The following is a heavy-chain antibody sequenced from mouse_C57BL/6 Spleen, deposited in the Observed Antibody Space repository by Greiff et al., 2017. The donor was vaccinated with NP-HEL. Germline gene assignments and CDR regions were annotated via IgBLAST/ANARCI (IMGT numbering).Heavy chain of an antibody. V-gene: IGHV2-2*01. CDR1: GFSITSYG. Sequence: QVQLQQSGPGLVQPSQSLSITCTVSGFSITSYGVHWVRQSPGKGLEWLGVIWSGGSTDYNAAFISRLSISKDKSKSQVFFKMNSLQADDTAIYYCARILGNSRCFDVWGTGTTVTVSS. D-gene: IGHD2-1*01. CDR2: IWSGGST. CDR3: ARILGNSRCFDV. J-gene: IGHJ1*03.